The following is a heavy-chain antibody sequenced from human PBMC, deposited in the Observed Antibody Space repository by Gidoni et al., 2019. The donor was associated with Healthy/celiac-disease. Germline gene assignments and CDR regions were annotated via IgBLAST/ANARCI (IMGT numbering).Heavy chain of an antibody. V-gene: IGHV3-48*01. CDR2: ISSSSSTI. J-gene: IGHJ6*02. Sequence: EVQLVESGGGLVQPGGSLRLSSAASGFTFSSHSMNCGRQAPGKGLEWVSYISSSSSTIYYADSVKGLFTISRDNAKNSLYLQMNSLRAEDTAVYYCARDPVDTAMDLYYYYYYGMDVWGQGTTVTVSS. CDR3: ARDPVDTAMDLYYYYYYGMDV. D-gene: IGHD5-18*01. CDR1: GFTFSSHS.